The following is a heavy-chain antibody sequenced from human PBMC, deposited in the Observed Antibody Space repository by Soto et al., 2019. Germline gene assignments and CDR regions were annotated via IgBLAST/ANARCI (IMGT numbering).Heavy chain of an antibody. D-gene: IGHD6-13*01. CDR2: IYCSGST. CDR1: GGSITSSSYY. CDR3: ASSNIAAAGFYYYGMDV. Sequence: SETLSLTCTVSGGSITSSSYYWGWIRQPPGKGLEWIGYIYCSGSTYYNPSLKSRVTISVDTSKNQFSLKLSSVTAADTAVYYCASSNIAAAGFYYYGMDVWGRGTTVTVPS. V-gene: IGHV4-39*07. J-gene: IGHJ6*02.